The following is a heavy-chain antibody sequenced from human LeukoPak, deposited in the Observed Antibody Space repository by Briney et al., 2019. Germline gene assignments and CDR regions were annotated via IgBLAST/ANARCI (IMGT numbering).Heavy chain of an antibody. V-gene: IGHV4-31*03. D-gene: IGHD2-15*01. CDR3: ARGGRGKSGFDY. J-gene: IGHJ4*02. CDR2: IYYSGST. CDR1: GGSISSGGYY. Sequence: SQTLSLTCTVSGGSISSGGYYWSWIRQHPGKGLEWIGYIYYSGSTYYNPSLKSRVTISVDTSRNQFSLKLSSVTAADTAVYYCARGGRGKSGFDYWGQGTLVTVSS.